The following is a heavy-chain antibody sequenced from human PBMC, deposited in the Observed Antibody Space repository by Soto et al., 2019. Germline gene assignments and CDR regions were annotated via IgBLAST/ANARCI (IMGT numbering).Heavy chain of an antibody. J-gene: IGHJ4*02. CDR2: ISASGGST. D-gene: IGHD1-1*01. CDR1: GFPFSNYG. CDR3: AKESGRYTYCWDSFDS. V-gene: IGHV3-23*01. Sequence: EVPLLESAGGLVQPGGSLRLSCAASGFPFSNYGMKWVRQDPGKGLEWVSGISASGGSTHYADSVKGRFIISRDNSKSTLYLQMNSLRAEDTAVYYCAKESGRYTYCWDSFDSWGQGTLVTVSS.